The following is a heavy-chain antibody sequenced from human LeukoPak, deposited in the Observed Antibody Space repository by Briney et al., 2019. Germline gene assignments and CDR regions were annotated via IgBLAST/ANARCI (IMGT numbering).Heavy chain of an antibody. J-gene: IGHJ5*02. CDR1: GYTFTVYY. Sequence: ASVKLSCKASGYTFTVYYMHWVRQAPGQGLEWMGWINPNSGGTNYAQKFQGRVTMTRDTSISTAYMELSRLRSDDTAVYYCARGGYCSSTSCYGFWFDPWGQGTLVTVSS. CDR3: ARGGYCSSTSCYGFWFDP. CDR2: INPNSGGT. D-gene: IGHD2-2*01. V-gene: IGHV1-2*02.